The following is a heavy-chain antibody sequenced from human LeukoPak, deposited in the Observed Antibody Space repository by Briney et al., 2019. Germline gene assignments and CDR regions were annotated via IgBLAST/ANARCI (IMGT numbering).Heavy chain of an antibody. CDR2: IYYSGST. Sequence: PSETLSLTCTVSGGSISSSSYYWGGIRQPPGKGLEWIGRIYYSGSTYYNPSLKSRVTISVDTSKNQFSLKLRSVTAADTAVYYCARDGIVGATPPSYFDYWGQGTLVTVSS. J-gene: IGHJ4*02. CDR1: GGSISSSSYY. CDR3: ARDGIVGATPPSYFDY. V-gene: IGHV4-39*07. D-gene: IGHD1-26*01.